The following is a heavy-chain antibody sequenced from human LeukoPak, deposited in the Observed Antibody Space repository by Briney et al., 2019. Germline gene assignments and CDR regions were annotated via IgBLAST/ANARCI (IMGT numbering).Heavy chain of an antibody. CDR1: GFTFTSSA. V-gene: IGHV1-58*02. CDR3: AAVRPRYXXXGMDV. CDR2: IVVGSGNT. J-gene: IGHJ6*02. Sequence: SVKVSCKASGFTFTSSAMQWVRQARGQRLEWIGWIVVGSGNTNYAQKFQERVTITRDMSTSTAYMELSSLRSEDTAVYYCAAVRPRYXXXGMDVWGQGTTVTVSS.